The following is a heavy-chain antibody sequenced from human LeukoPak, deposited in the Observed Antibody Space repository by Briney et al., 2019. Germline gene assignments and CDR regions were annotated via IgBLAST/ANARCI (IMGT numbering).Heavy chain of an antibody. CDR1: GYTFTSYG. CDR2: ISAYNGNT. D-gene: IGHD3-9*01. J-gene: IGHJ5*02. V-gene: IGHV1-18*01. CDR3: ARDRSSSTYILTGYYFPFDP. Sequence: ASVKVSCKASGYTFTSYGISWVRQAPGQGLEWMGWISAYNGNTNYAQKLQGRVTMTTDTSTSTAYMELRSLRSDDTAVYYCARDRSSSTYILTGYYFPFDPWGQGTLVTVSS.